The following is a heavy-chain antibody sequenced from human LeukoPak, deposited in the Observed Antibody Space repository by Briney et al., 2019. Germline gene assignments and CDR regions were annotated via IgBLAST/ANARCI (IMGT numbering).Heavy chain of an antibody. CDR2: INPNSGGT. D-gene: IGHD2-2*01. CDR3: ARGLVVPAAMLVVGAFDI. CDR1: GYTFTVYY. J-gene: IGHJ3*02. V-gene: IGHV1-2*02. Sequence: ASVTVSFTASGYTFTVYYMHWVRQAPGQGGEGMGWINPNSGGTNYAQKFQGRVTMTRDTSISTAYMELSRLRSDDTAVYYCARGLVVPAAMLVVGAFDIWGQGTMVTVSS.